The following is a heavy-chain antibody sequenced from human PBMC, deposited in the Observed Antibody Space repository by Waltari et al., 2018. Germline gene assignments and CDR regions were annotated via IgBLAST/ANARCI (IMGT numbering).Heavy chain of an antibody. J-gene: IGHJ3*02. D-gene: IGHD3-16*02. Sequence: QVQLQESGPGLVKPSETLSLTCTVSGGSISSYYWSWIRQPTGKGLEWIGYIYYSGSTNYNPALKSRVTISVDTSKNQFSLKLSSVTAADTAVYYCARQKYDYVWGSYRPGAFDIWGQGTMVTVSS. CDR2: IYYSGST. V-gene: IGHV4-59*08. CDR1: GGSISSYY. CDR3: ARQKYDYVWGSYRPGAFDI.